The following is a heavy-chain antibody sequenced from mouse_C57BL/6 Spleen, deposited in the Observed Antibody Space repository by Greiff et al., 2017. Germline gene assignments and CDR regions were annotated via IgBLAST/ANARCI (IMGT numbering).Heavy chain of an antibody. CDR2: INPYNGGT. V-gene: IGHV1-19*01. D-gene: IGHD1-1*02. CDR1: GYTFTDYY. Sequence: VQLQQSGPVLVKPGASVKMSCKASGYTFTDYYMNWVKQSHGKSLEWIGVINPYNGGTSYNQKFKGKATLTVDKSSSTAYMELNSLTSEDSAVYYCARRREFGDYAMDYWGQGTSVTVSS. J-gene: IGHJ4*01. CDR3: ARRREFGDYAMDY.